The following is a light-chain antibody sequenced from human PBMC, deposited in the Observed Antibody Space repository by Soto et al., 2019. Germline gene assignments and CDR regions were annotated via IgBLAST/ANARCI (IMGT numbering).Light chain of an antibody. CDR3: QQYNNWPRT. J-gene: IGKJ1*01. CDR2: DAS. Sequence: EIVMTQSPATLSWSAGERATLSCRASQSVSSNLAWYQQKPGQAPRLLIYDASTRAPGIPARFSGSGSATEFTLTISSLQSEDFAVYYCQQYNNWPRTFGQGTKVDIK. CDR1: QSVSSN. V-gene: IGKV3-15*01.